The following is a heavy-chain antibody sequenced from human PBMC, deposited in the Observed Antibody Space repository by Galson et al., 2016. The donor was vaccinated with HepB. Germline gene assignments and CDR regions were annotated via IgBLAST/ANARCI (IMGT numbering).Heavy chain of an antibody. CDR1: GDSVSSNSAT. CDR2: AYYRSKWYN. Sequence: CAISGDSVSSNSATWNWIRQSPSRGLEWLGRAYYRSKWYNDYAVSVKSRVAINPDTSTNQFSLHLNSVTPEDTAVYYCARQYSSSSFYYGMEVWGQGTTGTVSS. D-gene: IGHD6-6*01. CDR3: ARQYSSSSFYYGMEV. J-gene: IGHJ6*02. V-gene: IGHV6-1*01.